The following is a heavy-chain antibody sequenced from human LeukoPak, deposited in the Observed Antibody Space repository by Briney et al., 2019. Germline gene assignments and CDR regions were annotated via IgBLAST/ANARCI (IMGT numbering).Heavy chain of an antibody. Sequence: GGSLRLSCAVSGISFRRSGMHWVRQAPGKGLEWVAFIQNDGSDKKYADSVKGRFTVSRDNSKNTVYLQMNSLRPEDTAVYYCAKGGRRGTYYLDYWGQGTLVTVSS. CDR1: GISFRRSG. J-gene: IGHJ4*02. V-gene: IGHV3-30*02. CDR3: AKGGRRGTYYLDY. CDR2: IQNDGSDK.